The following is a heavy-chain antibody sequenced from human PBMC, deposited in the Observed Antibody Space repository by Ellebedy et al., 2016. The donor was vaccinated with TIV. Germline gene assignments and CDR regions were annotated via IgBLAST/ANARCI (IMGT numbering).Heavy chain of an antibody. CDR1: GFPVSRYW. CDR3: RIVASDFDY. V-gene: IGHV3-7*03. Sequence: GESLKISCAVSGFPVSRYWMSWVRQAPGKGLEWVANIKQDGSEKDYVASVKGRFTISIDNDKNSLYLKMNILRAEDTAVYYCRIVASDFDYWGQGALVTVSS. D-gene: IGHD5-12*01. CDR2: IKQDGSEK. J-gene: IGHJ4*02.